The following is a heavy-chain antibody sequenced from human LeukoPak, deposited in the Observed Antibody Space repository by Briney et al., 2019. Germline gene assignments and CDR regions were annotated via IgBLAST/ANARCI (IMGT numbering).Heavy chain of an antibody. J-gene: IGHJ4*02. Sequence: ASVKVSCKASGYTFRSYEINWVRQAPGQELEWVGWIHPNSGKTGYEQNFQGRVTMTRDTSTETAFMELSSLKFDDTAIFYCARGHYGGNRYFDIWGQGTLVTVSS. CDR1: GYTFRSYE. D-gene: IGHD4-23*01. CDR2: IHPNSGKT. CDR3: ARGHYGGNRYFDI. V-gene: IGHV1-8*01.